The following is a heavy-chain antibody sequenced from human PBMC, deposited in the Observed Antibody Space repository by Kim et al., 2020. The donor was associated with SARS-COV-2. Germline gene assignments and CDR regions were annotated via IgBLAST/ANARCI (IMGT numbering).Heavy chain of an antibody. J-gene: IGHJ6*02. CDR1: GASITPDY. D-gene: IGHD3-3*01. CDR2: RKYTGHS. CDR3: ARFLEWPIYGMDV. V-gene: IGHV4-59*08. Sequence: SETLSLTCTVSGASITPDYWTWLRQPPGKGLEWIGHRKYTGHSSYNSSLKSRVTISIDTSKNQLSLELTSLTAADTAVYYCARFLEWPIYGMDVWGQGTT.